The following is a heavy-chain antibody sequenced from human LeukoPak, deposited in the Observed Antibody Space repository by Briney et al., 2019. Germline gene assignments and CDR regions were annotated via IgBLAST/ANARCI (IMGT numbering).Heavy chain of an antibody. CDR3: ARCGVITTTIIHNWFDP. CDR1: GGSFSGYY. J-gene: IGHJ5*02. CDR2: INHSGST. D-gene: IGHD3-22*01. Sequence: SETLSLTCAVYGGSFSGYYWSWIRQPPGKGLEWIGEINHSGSTNYNPSLKSRVTISVDTSKNQFSLKLSSVTAADTAVYYCARCGVITTTIIHNWFDPWGQGTLVTVSS. V-gene: IGHV4-34*01.